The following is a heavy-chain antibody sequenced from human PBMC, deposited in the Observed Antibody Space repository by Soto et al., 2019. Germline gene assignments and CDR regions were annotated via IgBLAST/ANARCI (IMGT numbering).Heavy chain of an antibody. CDR2: IYYSGST. CDR3: ARDYLYYDSSGYYYGSAFDI. CDR1: GGSISSYY. V-gene: IGHV4-59*01. J-gene: IGHJ3*02. D-gene: IGHD3-22*01. Sequence: PSETLSLTCTVSGGSISSYYWSWIRRPPGKGLEWIGYIYYSGSTNYNPSLKSRVTISVDTSKNQFSLKLSSVTAADTAVYYCARDYLYYDSSGYYYGSAFDIWGQGTMVTVSS.